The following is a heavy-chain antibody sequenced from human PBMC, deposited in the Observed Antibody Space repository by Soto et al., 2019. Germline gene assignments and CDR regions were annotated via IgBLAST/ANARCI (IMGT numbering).Heavy chain of an antibody. J-gene: IGHJ4*02. Sequence: SVKVSCKASGDTFIKYTITWVRQAPGRGLEWMGRFIPILGITNYAQKFQGRLTITADKSTSTAYMELSSLRSEDTAVYYCARENDYGADWGQGTLVTVSS. V-gene: IGHV1-69*04. CDR3: ARENDYGAD. D-gene: IGHD4-17*01. CDR2: FIPILGIT. CDR1: GDTFIKYT.